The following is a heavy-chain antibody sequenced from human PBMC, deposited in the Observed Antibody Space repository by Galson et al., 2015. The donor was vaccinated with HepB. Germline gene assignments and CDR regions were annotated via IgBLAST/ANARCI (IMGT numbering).Heavy chain of an antibody. J-gene: IGHJ4*02. V-gene: IGHV5-51*01. D-gene: IGHD2-2*01. CDR3: ARHARGVVVPAVTFDY. Sequence: QSGAEVKKPGESLKISCTGSGYSFTSYWIGWVRQMPGKGLEWTGIIYPGDSDTRYSPSFQGQVTISADKSISTAYLQWSSLKASDTAMYYCARHARGVVVPAVTFDYWGQGTLVTVSS. CDR2: IYPGDSDT. CDR1: GYSFTSYW.